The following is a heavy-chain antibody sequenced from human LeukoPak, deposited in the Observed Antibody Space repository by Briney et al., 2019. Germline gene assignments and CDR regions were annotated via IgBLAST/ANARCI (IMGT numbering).Heavy chain of an antibody. J-gene: IGHJ4*02. D-gene: IGHD1-7*01. Sequence: PGRSLRLSCAASGFTFSSSAMHWVRQAPDKGLEWVAVISYDGSNKYYADSVKGRFSISRDNSKNTLYLQMNSLRAEDTAVYYCAKDYKWNYFVDYWGQGTLVTVSS. CDR1: GFTFSSSA. CDR3: AKDYKWNYFVDY. V-gene: IGHV3-30-3*01. CDR2: ISYDGSNK.